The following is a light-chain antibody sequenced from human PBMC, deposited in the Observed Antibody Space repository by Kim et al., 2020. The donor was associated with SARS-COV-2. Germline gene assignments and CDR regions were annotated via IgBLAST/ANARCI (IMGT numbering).Light chain of an antibody. V-gene: IGKV3-11*01. Sequence: SLSPGQSATLSFRASHSVSGYVALYQQKPVQAPRLLIYDASNRATGIPARFSGSGSGTDFTLTISILEPEDFAVYYCQQRNNWLTFGGGTKVDIK. CDR3: QQRNNWLT. CDR2: DAS. J-gene: IGKJ4*01. CDR1: HSVSGY.